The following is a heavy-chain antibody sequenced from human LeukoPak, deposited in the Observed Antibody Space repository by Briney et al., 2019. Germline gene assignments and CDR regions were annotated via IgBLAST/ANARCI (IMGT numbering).Heavy chain of an antibody. Sequence: GRSLRLSCAASGFTFSSYAMHWVRQAPGKGLEWVAGISYDGSNKYYADSVKGRFTISRDNSKNTLYLQMNSLSAEDTALYYCARLSQFYGMDVWGKGTTVTVSS. CDR3: ARLSQFYGMDV. J-gene: IGHJ6*04. D-gene: IGHD5-24*01. CDR2: ISYDGSNK. V-gene: IGHV3-30*04. CDR1: GFTFSSYA.